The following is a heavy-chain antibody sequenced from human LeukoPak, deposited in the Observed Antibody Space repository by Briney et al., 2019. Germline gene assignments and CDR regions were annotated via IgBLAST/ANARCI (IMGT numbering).Heavy chain of an antibody. CDR1: GFTFSSYA. CDR3: AKDPFIETIYLHGMDV. Sequence: PGGSLRLSCAASGFTFSSYAMSWVRQAPGKGLEWVSAISGSGGSTYYADSVKGRFTISRDNSKNTLYLQMNSLRAEDTAVYYCAKDPFIETIYLHGMDVWGQGTTVTVSS. CDR2: ISGSGGST. V-gene: IGHV3-23*01. D-gene: IGHD3-9*01. J-gene: IGHJ6*02.